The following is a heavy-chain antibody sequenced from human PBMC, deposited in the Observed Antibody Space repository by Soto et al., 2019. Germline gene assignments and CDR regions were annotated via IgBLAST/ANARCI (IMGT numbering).Heavy chain of an antibody. CDR3: ARRGSIAARPSDAFDI. CDR2: ISYDGSNK. V-gene: IGHV3-30*03. Sequence: GGSLRLSCAASGFTFSSYGMHWVRQAPGKGLEWVAVISYDGSNKYYADSVKGRFTISRDNSKNTLYLQMNSLRAEDTAVYYCARRGSIAARPSDAFDIWGQGTMVTVSS. J-gene: IGHJ3*02. CDR1: GFTFSSYG. D-gene: IGHD6-6*01.